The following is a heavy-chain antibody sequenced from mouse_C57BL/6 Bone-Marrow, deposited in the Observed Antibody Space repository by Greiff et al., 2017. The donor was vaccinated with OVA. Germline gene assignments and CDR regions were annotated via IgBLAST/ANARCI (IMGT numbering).Heavy chain of an antibody. Sequence: EVKLQESGGGLVKPGGSLKLSCAASGFTFSDYGMHWVRQAPEKGLEWVAYISSGSSTIYYADTVKGRFTISRDNAKNTLFLQMTSLRSEDTAMYYCARRATGSHYFDYWGQGTTLTVSS. J-gene: IGHJ2*01. CDR3: ARRATGSHYFDY. D-gene: IGHD4-1*02. CDR2: ISSGSSTI. V-gene: IGHV5-17*01. CDR1: GFTFSDYG.